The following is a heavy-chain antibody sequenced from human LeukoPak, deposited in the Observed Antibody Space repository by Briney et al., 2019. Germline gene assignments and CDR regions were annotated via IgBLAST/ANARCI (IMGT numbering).Heavy chain of an antibody. J-gene: IGHJ4*02. D-gene: IGHD2-2*02. Sequence: GGSLRLSCAASGFTFSSYGMHWARQAPGKGLEWVAVISYDGSNKYYADSVKGRFTISRDNSKNTLYLQMNSLRAEDTAVYYCASLAGNQLLYDYWGQGTLVTVSS. CDR1: GFTFSSYG. CDR2: ISYDGSNK. V-gene: IGHV3-30*03. CDR3: ASLAGNQLLYDY.